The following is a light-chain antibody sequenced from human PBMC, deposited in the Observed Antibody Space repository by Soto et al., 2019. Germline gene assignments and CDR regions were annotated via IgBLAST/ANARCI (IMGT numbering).Light chain of an antibody. CDR3: QSYDSSLSGSVV. V-gene: IGLV1-40*01. J-gene: IGLJ2*01. CDR1: SSNIGAGYD. Sequence: QLVLTQPPSVSGAPGQRVTISCTGSSSNIGAGYDVHWYQQLPGTAPKLLIYGNSNRPSGVPDRFSGSKSGTSASLAITGLQVEDEADYYCQSYDSSLSGSVVFGGGTKLTVL. CDR2: GNS.